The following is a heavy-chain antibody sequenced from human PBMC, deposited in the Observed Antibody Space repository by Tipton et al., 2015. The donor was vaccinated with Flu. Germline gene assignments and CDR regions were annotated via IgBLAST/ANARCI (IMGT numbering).Heavy chain of an antibody. CDR1: GVSISSGGYY. CDR2: IYFSGST. V-gene: IGHV4-61*08. CDR3: ARGSYGELLYFDY. J-gene: IGHJ4*02. Sequence: TLSLTCAVSGVSISSGGYYWSWIRQHPGKGLEWIGYIYFSGSTEYNPSLRSRVTISLDTSKKHFSLNLSSVIAADTAMYYCARGSYGELLYFDYWGQGTLGIVSS. D-gene: IGHD1-26*01.